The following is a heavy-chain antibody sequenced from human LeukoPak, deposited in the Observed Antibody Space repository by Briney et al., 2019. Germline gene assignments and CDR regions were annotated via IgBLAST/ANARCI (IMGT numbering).Heavy chain of an antibody. Sequence: QPGGSLRLSCAASGFTFSSYAMSWVRQAPGKGLEWVSAISGSGGSTYYADSVKGRFTISRDNSKNTLYLQMNSLRAEDTAVYYCARDEVGVGATHDYWGQGTLVTVSS. CDR2: ISGSGGST. CDR1: GFTFSSYA. V-gene: IGHV3-23*01. J-gene: IGHJ4*02. D-gene: IGHD1-26*01. CDR3: ARDEVGVGATHDY.